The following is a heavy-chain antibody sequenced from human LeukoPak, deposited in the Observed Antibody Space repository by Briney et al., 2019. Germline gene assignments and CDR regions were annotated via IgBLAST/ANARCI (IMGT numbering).Heavy chain of an antibody. CDR3: ANLGIDYYGSGSHET. D-gene: IGHD3-10*01. CDR2: IYSGGST. V-gene: IGHV3-23*03. Sequence: GGSLRLSCAPSGFTFSSYAMSWVRQAPGKGLEWVSVIYSGGSTYYADSVKGRFTISRDNSKNTLYLQMNSLRAEDTAVYYCANLGIDYYGSGSHETWGQGTLVTVSS. J-gene: IGHJ4*02. CDR1: GFTFSSYA.